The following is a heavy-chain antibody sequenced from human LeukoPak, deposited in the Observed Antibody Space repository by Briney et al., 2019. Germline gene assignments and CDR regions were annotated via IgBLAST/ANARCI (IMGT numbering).Heavy chain of an antibody. V-gene: IGHV3-30*02. J-gene: IGHJ6*03. D-gene: IGHD3-16*01. CDR1: KFRFSDYG. Sequence: GGSLILSCSASKFRFSDYGMHWVRQAPGKVLEWVAFIGFDGTKTNYAESVRGRFTISRDNSKNTLYLQTNSLRADDTAVFYCAKDGVILAPGESWYMDVWGSGTPVTVSS. CDR2: IGFDGTKT. CDR3: AKDGVILAPGESWYMDV.